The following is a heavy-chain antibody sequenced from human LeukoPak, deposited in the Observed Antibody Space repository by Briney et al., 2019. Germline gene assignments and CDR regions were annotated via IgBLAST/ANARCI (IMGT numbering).Heavy chain of an antibody. J-gene: IGHJ4*02. V-gene: IGHV3-48*03. Sequence: PGGSLRLSCAASGFTFDDYGMSWVRQAPGKGLQWVSYISSSGNTIYYADSVKGRFTISRDNAKNSLYLQMNSLRAEDTAVYYCARDLGYCSGGSCHSLIDYWGQGTLVTVSS. D-gene: IGHD2-15*01. CDR3: ARDLGYCSGGSCHSLIDY. CDR2: ISSSGNTI. CDR1: GFTFDDYG.